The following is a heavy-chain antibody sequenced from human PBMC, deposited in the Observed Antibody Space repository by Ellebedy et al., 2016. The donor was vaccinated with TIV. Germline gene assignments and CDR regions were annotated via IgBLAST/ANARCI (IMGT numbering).Heavy chain of an antibody. V-gene: IGHV3-53*01. J-gene: IGHJ5*01. CDR1: GFTVSIYY. Sequence: GGSLRLXXAASGFTVSIYYMSWVRQAPGKGLEWVSILYSGGTTDYADSVKGRFTISRDNSKNTLYLQINSLRAEDTAIYYCARDQGVGWFDSWGQGNLVTVSS. CDR2: LYSGGTT. CDR3: ARDQGVGWFDS.